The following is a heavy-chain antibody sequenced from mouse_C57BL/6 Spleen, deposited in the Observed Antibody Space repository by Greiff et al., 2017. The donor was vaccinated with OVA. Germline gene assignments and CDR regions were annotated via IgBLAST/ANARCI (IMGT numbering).Heavy chain of an antibody. CDR3: ARDRGYGYDGSGYFDV. CDR1: GFTFSSYA. Sequence: DVMLVESGGGLVKPGGSLKLSCAASGFTFSSYAMSWVRQTPEKRLEWVATISDGGSYTYYPDNVKGRFTISRDNAKNNLYLQMSHLKSEDTAMYYCARDRGYGYDGSGYFDVWGTGTTVTVSS. CDR2: ISDGGSYT. V-gene: IGHV5-4*01. J-gene: IGHJ1*03. D-gene: IGHD2-2*01.